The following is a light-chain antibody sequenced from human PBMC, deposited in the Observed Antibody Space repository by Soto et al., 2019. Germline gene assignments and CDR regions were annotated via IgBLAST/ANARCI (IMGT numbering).Light chain of an antibody. J-gene: IGKJ1*01. CDR3: QQCNFYWT. CDR1: QTIGNW. CDR2: NVS. V-gene: IGKV1-5*03. Sequence: DIQMTQSPSTLPASVGNRVTITCRASQTIGNWLAWYQQKPGKVPKLLIYNVSSLESGVPSRFSGSGSGTEFTLTISSLQPDEFATYYSQQCNFYWTFGQGTKVEIK.